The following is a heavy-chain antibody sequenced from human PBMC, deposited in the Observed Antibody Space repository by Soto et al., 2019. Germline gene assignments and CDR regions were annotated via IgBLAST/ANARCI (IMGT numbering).Heavy chain of an antibody. CDR3: ARMIGIWGSGSPNWLDP. Sequence: PSETLSLTCAVYGGSFSGYYWSWIRQPPGKGLEWIGEINHSGSTNYNPSLNSRVTISVDTSKNQFSLKLSSVTAADTAVYYCARMIGIWGSGSPNWLDPWGQGTLVTVYS. CDR2: INHSGST. J-gene: IGHJ5*02. D-gene: IGHD3-10*01. CDR1: GGSFSGYY. V-gene: IGHV4-34*01.